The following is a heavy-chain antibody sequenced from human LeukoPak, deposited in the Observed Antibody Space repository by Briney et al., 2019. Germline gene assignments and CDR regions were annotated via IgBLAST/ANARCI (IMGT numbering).Heavy chain of an antibody. J-gene: IGHJ4*02. D-gene: IGHD1-26*01. Sequence: GGSLRLSCAASGFTVDDYDMTWVHQVPGKGLEWVSGIHWNGTSIGYADSVKGRFTISRDNAKNSVCLQMNSLRAEDTAVYYCARDKIVGATHFDYWGQGALVTVSS. CDR2: IHWNGTSI. CDR1: GFTVDDYD. CDR3: ARDKIVGATHFDY. V-gene: IGHV3-20*04.